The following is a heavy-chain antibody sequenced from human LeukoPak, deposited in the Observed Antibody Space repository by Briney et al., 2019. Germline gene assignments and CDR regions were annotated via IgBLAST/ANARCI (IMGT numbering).Heavy chain of an antibody. Sequence: PSETLSLTCTVSGGSISSSSYYWGWIRQPPGKGLEWIGSIYYSGSTYYNPSLKSRVTISVDTSKNQFSLKLSSVTAADTAVYYCARFITYYYGSGSYYSWFDPWGQGTLVTVSS. CDR3: ARFITYYYGSGSYYSWFDP. CDR1: GGSISSSSYY. CDR2: IYYSGST. D-gene: IGHD3-10*01. J-gene: IGHJ5*02. V-gene: IGHV4-39*01.